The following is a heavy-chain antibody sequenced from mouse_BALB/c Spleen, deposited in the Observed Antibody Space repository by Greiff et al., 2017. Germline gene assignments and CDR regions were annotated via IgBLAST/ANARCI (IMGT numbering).Heavy chain of an antibody. V-gene: IGHV7-3*02. CDR1: GFTFTDYY. Sequence: EVMLVESGGGLVQPGGSLRLSCATSGFTFTDYYMSWVRQPPGKALEWLGFIRNKANGYTTEYSASVKGRFTISRDNSQSILYLQMNTLRAEDSATYYCARDSFAYWGQGTLVTVSA. CDR2: IRNKANGYTT. J-gene: IGHJ3*01. CDR3: ARDSFAY.